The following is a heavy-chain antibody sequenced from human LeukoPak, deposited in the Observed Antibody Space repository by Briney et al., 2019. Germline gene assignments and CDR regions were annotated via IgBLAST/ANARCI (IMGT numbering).Heavy chain of an antibody. D-gene: IGHD4-17*01. CDR1: GFTFSSYE. J-gene: IGHJ4*02. V-gene: IGHV3-48*03. Sequence: GGSLRLSCAASGFTFSSYEMNWVRQAPGKGLEWVSYISSSGSTIYYADSVKGRFTISRDNAKNSLYLQMSSLRAEDTAVYYCARDFLYGEYRPAYDYWGQGTLVTVSS. CDR2: ISSSGSTI. CDR3: ARDFLYGEYRPAYDY.